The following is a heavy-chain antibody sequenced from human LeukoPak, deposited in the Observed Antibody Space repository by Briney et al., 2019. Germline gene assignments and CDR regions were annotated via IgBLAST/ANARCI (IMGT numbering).Heavy chain of an antibody. CDR1: GYTFTSYY. D-gene: IGHD2-2*01. V-gene: IGHV1-46*01. J-gene: IGHJ3*02. Sequence: GASVKVSCKASGYTFTSYYMHWVRQAPGQGLEWMGIINPSGGSTSYAQKFQGRVTMTRDTSTSTVYMELSSLRSEDTAVYYCAKASRLGCSSTSCYSPPDAFDIWGQGTKVTVSS. CDR3: AKASRLGCSSTSCYSPPDAFDI. CDR2: INPSGGST.